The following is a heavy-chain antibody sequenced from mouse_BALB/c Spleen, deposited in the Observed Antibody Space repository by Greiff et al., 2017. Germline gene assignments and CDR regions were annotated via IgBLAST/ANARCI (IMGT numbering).Heavy chain of an antibody. CDR2: ISSGSSTI. V-gene: IGHV5-17*02. CDR1: GFTFSSFG. CDR3: ARDLYAMDY. J-gene: IGHJ4*01. Sequence: EVNVVESGGGLVQPGGSRTLSCAASGFTFSSFGMHWVRQAPEKGLEWVAYISSGSSTIYYADTVKGRFTISRDNPKNTLCLQMTSLRSEDTAMYYCARDLYAMDYWGQGTAVTVSS.